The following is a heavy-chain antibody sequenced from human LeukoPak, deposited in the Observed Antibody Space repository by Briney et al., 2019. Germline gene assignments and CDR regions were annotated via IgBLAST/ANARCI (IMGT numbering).Heavy chain of an antibody. CDR1: GFTFSDYT. CDR3: AKGYNWKSEYPGATHS. CDR2: ISGSSGST. D-gene: IGHD1-20*01. Sequence: PGGSLRLSCTASGFTFSDYTMTWVRQAPGKGLEWVSAISGSSGSTYYADSVKGRFTISRDNSKNTLYMQMTSLRAEDTAVYYCAKGYNWKSEYPGATHSWGQGTLVTVSS. V-gene: IGHV3-23*01. J-gene: IGHJ4*02.